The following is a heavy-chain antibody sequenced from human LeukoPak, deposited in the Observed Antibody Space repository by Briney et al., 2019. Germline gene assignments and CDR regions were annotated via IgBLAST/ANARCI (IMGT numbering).Heavy chain of an antibody. CDR2: ISSSGSTI. CDR3: ARDAYDSSGYFPFGN. D-gene: IGHD3-22*01. V-gene: IGHV3-48*03. CDR1: GFTFSSYE. J-gene: IGHJ4*02. Sequence: GGSLRLSCAASGFTFSSYEMNWVRQAPGKGLEWVSYISSSGSTIYYADSVKGRFTISRDNAKNSLYVQMNSLRAEDTAVYYCARDAYDSSGYFPFGNWGQGTLVTVPS.